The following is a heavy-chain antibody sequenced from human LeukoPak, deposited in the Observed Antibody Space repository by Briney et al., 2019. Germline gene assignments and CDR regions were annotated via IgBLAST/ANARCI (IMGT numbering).Heavy chain of an antibody. CDR1: GGTFSSYA. CDR2: IIPILGIA. V-gene: IGHV1-69*04. Sequence: SVKVSCKASGGTFSSYAISWVRQAPGQGLEWMGRIIPILGIANYAQKFQGRVTITADKSTSAAYMELSSLRSEDTAVYYCARYSDGGSSDYFDYWGQGTLVTVSS. D-gene: IGHD4-23*01. CDR3: ARYSDGGSSDYFDY. J-gene: IGHJ4*02.